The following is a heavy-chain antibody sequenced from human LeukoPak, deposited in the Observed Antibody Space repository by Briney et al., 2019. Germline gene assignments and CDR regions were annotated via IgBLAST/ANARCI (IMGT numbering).Heavy chain of an antibody. D-gene: IGHD3-22*01. J-gene: IGHJ1*01. V-gene: IGHV3-7*01. CDR2: IKQDGSEK. CDR3: AADSSGYYWAF. Sequence: GGSLRLSCAASGFTFSHYWMSWVRQAPGKGLEWVPNIKQDGSEKYYVDSVKGRFTISRDNAKNTLYLQMNGLRAEDTAVYYCAADSSGYYWAFWGQGTLVTVSS. CDR1: GFTFSHYW.